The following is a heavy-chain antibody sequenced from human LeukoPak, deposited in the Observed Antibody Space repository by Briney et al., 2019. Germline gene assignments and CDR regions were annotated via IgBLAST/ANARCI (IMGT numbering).Heavy chain of an antibody. Sequence: EPLSLTCAVSGGSFSGYYWSWIRQPPGKGLEWIGEINHSGSTNYNPSLKSRVTISVETSKNQFSLKLSSVTAADTAVYYCARVTGYMIEDYFDYWGQGTLVTVSS. CDR2: INHSGST. J-gene: IGHJ4*02. V-gene: IGHV4-34*01. CDR3: ARVTGYMIEDYFDY. CDR1: GGSFSGYY. D-gene: IGHD3-22*01.